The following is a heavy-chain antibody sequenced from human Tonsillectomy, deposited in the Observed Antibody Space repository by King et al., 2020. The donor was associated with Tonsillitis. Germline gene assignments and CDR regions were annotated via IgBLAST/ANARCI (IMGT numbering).Heavy chain of an antibody. CDR2: INHSGST. D-gene: IGHD3-22*01. Sequence: VQLQQWGAGLLKPSETLSLTCAVYGGSFSGFYWTWIRQSPGKGLEWIGEINHSGSTNYNPSLESRVTISTDTSEKQCSLNLSSVTAADTALYYCASLLYYTSGQFYWYFDLWGRGTLVTVS. J-gene: IGHJ2*01. CDR3: ASLLYYTSGQFYWYFDL. V-gene: IGHV4-34*01. CDR1: GGSFSGFY.